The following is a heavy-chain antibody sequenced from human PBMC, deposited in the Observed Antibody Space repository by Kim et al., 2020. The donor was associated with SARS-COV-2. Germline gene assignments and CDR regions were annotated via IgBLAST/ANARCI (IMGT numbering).Heavy chain of an antibody. CDR2: INHSGST. Sequence: SETLSLTCAVYGGSFSGYYWSWIRQPPGKGLEWIGEINHSGSTNYNPSLKSRVTISVDTSKNQFSLKLSSVTAADTAVYYCARGHIKDIVVVVAARSTVGSNWFDPWGQGTLVTVSS. CDR3: ARGHIKDIVVVVAARSTVGSNWFDP. CDR1: GGSFSGYY. J-gene: IGHJ5*02. V-gene: IGHV4-34*01. D-gene: IGHD2-15*01.